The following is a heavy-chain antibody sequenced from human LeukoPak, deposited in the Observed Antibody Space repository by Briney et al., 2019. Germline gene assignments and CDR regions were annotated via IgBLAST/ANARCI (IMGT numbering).Heavy chain of an antibody. CDR2: ISGSGGST. Sequence: GGSLRLSCAASGFTFSSYAMSRVRQAPGKGLEWVSAISGSGGSTYYADSVKGRFTISRDNSKNTLYLQMNSLRAEDTAVYYCAKDLADCSGGSCYSILFDYWGQGTLVTVSS. D-gene: IGHD2-15*01. CDR3: AKDLADCSGGSCYSILFDY. J-gene: IGHJ4*02. CDR1: GFTFSSYA. V-gene: IGHV3-23*01.